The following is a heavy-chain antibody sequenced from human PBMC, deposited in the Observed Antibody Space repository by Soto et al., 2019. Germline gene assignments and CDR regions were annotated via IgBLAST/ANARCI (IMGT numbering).Heavy chain of an antibody. CDR2: ISGYTGKT. V-gene: IGHV1-18*04. J-gene: IGHJ5*02. CDR3: ARDTNMGYCSGGSCSWFDP. CDR1: GYTFTTYG. D-gene: IGHD2-15*01. Sequence: APVKVSSKASGYTFTTYGVAWVRQAPRQGLEWPGWISGYTGKTNHTQKLQGRVTLTADTSTSTAYMELRSLRPDDTAVYYCARDTNMGYCSGGSCSWFDPWGQGTLVTVSS.